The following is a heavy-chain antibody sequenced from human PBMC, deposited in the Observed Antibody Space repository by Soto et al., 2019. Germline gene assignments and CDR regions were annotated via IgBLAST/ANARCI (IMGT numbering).Heavy chain of an antibody. J-gene: IGHJ6*02. V-gene: IGHV3-53*01. CDR3: AREPPPNRTYDFWSGYSPLDYYYYGMEV. CDR2: IYSGGST. CDR1: GFTVSSNY. Sequence: GGSLRLSCAASGFTVSSNYMSWVRQAPGKGLEWVSVIYSGGSTYYADSVKGRFTISRDNSKNTLYLQMNSLRAEDTAVYYCAREPPPNRTYDFWSGYSPLDYYYYGMEVWGQGTTVTVSS. D-gene: IGHD3-3*01.